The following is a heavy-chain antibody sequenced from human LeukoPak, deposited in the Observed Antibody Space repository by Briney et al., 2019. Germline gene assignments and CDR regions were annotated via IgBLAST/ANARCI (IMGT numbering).Heavy chain of an antibody. V-gene: IGHV4-4*02. CDR1: GGSISSSNW. J-gene: IGHJ4*02. Sequence: SETLSLTCTVSGGSISSSNWWSWVRQPPGKGLEWIGEIYHSGSTNYNPSLKSRVTISVDKSKNQFSLKLSSVTAADTAVYYCAREKVGATTFDYWGQGTLVTVSS. CDR3: AREKVGATTFDY. CDR2: IYHSGST. D-gene: IGHD1-26*01.